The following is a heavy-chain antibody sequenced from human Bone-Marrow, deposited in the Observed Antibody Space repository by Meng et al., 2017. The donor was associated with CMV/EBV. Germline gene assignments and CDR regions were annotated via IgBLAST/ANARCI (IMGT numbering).Heavy chain of an antibody. D-gene: IGHD1-26*01. J-gene: IGHJ3*02. V-gene: IGHV3-21*01. CDR2: ISSTSNYI. CDR3: ARDSEVWWELLQGHAFDI. Sequence: GESLKISCAASGFTFSSYSMNWVRQAPGKGLEWVSLISSTSNYIYYADSVKGRFTISRDNAKNSLYLQMNSLRAEDTAVYYCARDSEVWWELLQGHAFDIWGQGTMVTVSS. CDR1: GFTFSSYS.